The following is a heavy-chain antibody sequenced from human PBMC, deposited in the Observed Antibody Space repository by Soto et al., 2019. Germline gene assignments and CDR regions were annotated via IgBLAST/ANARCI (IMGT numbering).Heavy chain of an antibody. CDR1: GFTFSTFS. CDR2: ISGGGRPI. V-gene: IGHV3-48*02. J-gene: IGHJ4*02. Sequence: EVQLVESGGGSVQPGGSLRLSCAASGFTFSTFSMNWVRQAPGRGLEWISYISGGGRPISYADSVKGRFTISRDNAKNSLYLQMDSLTDEDTAVYYRARDLGWAFDSWGQGTRVTVSS. CDR3: ARDLGWAFDS. D-gene: IGHD6-19*01.